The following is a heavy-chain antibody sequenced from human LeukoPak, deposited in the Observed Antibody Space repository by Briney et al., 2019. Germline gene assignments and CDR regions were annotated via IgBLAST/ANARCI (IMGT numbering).Heavy chain of an antibody. Sequence: ASVKVSCKASGYTFTSYGISWVRQAPGQGLEWMGWISAYNGNTNYAQKLQGRVTMTTDTSTSTAYMELRSLRSDDTAVYYCAGDRLSSGWYDHFDYWGQGTLVTVSS. D-gene: IGHD6-19*01. J-gene: IGHJ4*02. CDR3: AGDRLSSGWYDHFDY. CDR1: GYTFTSYG. V-gene: IGHV1-18*01. CDR2: ISAYNGNT.